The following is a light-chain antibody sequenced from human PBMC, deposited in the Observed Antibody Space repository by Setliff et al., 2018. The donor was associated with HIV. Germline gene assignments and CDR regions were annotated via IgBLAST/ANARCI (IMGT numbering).Light chain of an antibody. J-gene: IGLJ2*01. V-gene: IGLV3-25*03. CDR3: QSADSSRTYLVV. CDR1: ALSKQY. CDR2: KDS. Sequence: SYELTQPPSESVSPGQTARITCSGDALSKQYAYWYQQKPGRAPVLVTYKDSERPLGIPERFSGSSSGTTVTLTISGVQAEDEADYYCQSADSSRTYLVVFGGGTKVTV.